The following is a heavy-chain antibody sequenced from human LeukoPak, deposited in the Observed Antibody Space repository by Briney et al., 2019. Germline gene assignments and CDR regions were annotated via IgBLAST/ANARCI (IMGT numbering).Heavy chain of an antibody. CDR1: GFTFSSYE. CDR3: VSSDCSSTSCYYFYMDV. Sequence: GGSLRLSCAASGFTFSSYEMNWVRQAPGTGLEWVSYISSSGTTLYYADSVKGRFTISRDNAKNSLYLQMTSLRADDTAVYYCVSSDCSSTSCYYFYMDVWGKGTTVTVSS. V-gene: IGHV3-48*03. J-gene: IGHJ6*03. D-gene: IGHD2-2*01. CDR2: ISSSGTTL.